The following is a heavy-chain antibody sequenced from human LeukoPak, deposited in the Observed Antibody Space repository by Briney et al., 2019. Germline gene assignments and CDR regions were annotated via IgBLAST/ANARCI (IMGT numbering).Heavy chain of an antibody. CDR3: ARRAPYYYYYMDV. J-gene: IGHJ6*03. CDR1: GYSFTRYW. Sequence: GESLKISCKGSGYSFTRYWIGWVRQMPGKGLEWMGIIYPGDSDTRYSPSFQGQVTISADKSISTAYLQWSSLKASDTAMYYGARRAPYYYYYMDVWGKGTTVTVSS. V-gene: IGHV5-51*01. CDR2: IYPGDSDT.